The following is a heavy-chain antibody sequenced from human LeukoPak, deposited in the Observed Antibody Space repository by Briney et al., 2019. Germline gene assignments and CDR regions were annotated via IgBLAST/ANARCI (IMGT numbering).Heavy chain of an antibody. Sequence: ASVKVSCKASGYTITSNPINWVRQAPGQGLEWMGWINTNTGNPMYAQGFTGRFVLSLDTSVSTTYLQISSLQPEDTAVYYCARGPGPVDYWGQGTLVTVSS. V-gene: IGHV7-4-1*02. D-gene: IGHD2-2*01. CDR1: GYTITSNP. J-gene: IGHJ4*02. CDR3: ARGPGPVDY. CDR2: INTNTGNP.